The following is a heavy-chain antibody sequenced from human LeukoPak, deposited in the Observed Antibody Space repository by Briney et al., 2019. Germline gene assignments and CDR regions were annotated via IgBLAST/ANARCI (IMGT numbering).Heavy chain of an antibody. V-gene: IGHV1-69*04. J-gene: IGHJ6*02. CDR2: IIPIFGIA. D-gene: IGHD2-15*01. Sequence: SVKVSCKASGGTFSSYAISWVRQAPGQGLEWMGRIIPIFGIANYAQRFQGRVTITADKSTSTAYMELSSLRSEDTAVYYCARDLGDGGSCCLWYYGMDVWGQGTTVTVSS. CDR1: GGTFSSYA. CDR3: ARDLGDGGSCCLWYYGMDV.